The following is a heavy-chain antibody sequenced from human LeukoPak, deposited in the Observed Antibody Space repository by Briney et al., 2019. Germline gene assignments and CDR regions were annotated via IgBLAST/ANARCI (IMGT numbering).Heavy chain of an antibody. D-gene: IGHD4-17*01. CDR2: ISSSSSYI. CDR1: GFTFSSYS. V-gene: IGHV3-21*01. Sequence: PGGSLRLSCAASGFTFSSYSMNWVRQAPGKGLEWVSSISSSSSYIYYADSVKGRFTISRDNSKNTLYLQMNSLRAEDTAVYYCARDPPTVTSPYYWGQGTLVTVSS. CDR3: ARDPPTVTSPYY. J-gene: IGHJ4*02.